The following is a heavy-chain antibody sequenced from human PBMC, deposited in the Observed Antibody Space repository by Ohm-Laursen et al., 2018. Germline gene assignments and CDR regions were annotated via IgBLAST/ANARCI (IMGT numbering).Heavy chain of an antibody. CDR1: GGSISSYY. Sequence: SETLSLTCTVSGGSISSYYWSWIRQPPGKGLEWIGYISYSGNTNYNPSLKSRVTMSVGTSKNQFSLKVYSVTAADTAIYYCATTTMDTSGWYENYFDSWGQGALVTVSS. CDR2: ISYSGNT. J-gene: IGHJ4*02. V-gene: IGHV4-59*08. D-gene: IGHD6-19*01. CDR3: ATTTMDTSGWYENYFDS.